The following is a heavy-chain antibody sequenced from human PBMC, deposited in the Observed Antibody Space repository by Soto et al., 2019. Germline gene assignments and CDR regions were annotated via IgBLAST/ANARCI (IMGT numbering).Heavy chain of an antibody. CDR1: GFTFSSYA. V-gene: IGHV3-23*01. CDR3: ATLILGYCSGGSWGGCHEYYFDY. D-gene: IGHD2-15*01. CDR2: ISGSGGST. Sequence: EVQLLESGGGLVQPGGSLRLSCAASGFTFSSYAMSWVRQAPGKGLEWVSAISGSGGSTYYADSVKGRFTISRDNSKNTLYRQMNSLRAEDTAVYYCATLILGYCSGGSWGGCHEYYFDYWGQGTLVTVSS. J-gene: IGHJ4*02.